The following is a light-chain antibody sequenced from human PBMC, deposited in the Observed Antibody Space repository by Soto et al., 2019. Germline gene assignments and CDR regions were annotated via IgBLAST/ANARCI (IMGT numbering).Light chain of an antibody. Sequence: QSVLTQPPSASGSPGQSVTVSCTGSSSDIGDYNFVSWYQQHPGKAPKLIIYEVKKRPSGVPDRFSASKSGNTASLTVSGLQAEDEADYCCIFYAGNNNYVFGSGPKVTVL. CDR1: SSDIGDYNF. J-gene: IGLJ1*01. CDR3: IFYAGNNNYV. V-gene: IGLV2-8*01. CDR2: EVK.